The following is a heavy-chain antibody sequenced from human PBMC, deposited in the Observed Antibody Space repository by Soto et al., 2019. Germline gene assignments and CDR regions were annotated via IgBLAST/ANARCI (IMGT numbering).Heavy chain of an antibody. Sequence: QVQLVQSGAEVKKPGASVKVSCKASGYTFTSYAMHWVRQAPGQRLEWMGWINAGNGNTKYSQKFQGRGTITRDTSASTAYMELSSLRSEDTAVYYCARGADYGDYVPYFDYWGQGTLVTVSS. D-gene: IGHD4-17*01. CDR3: ARGADYGDYVPYFDY. CDR2: INAGNGNT. CDR1: GYTFTSYA. J-gene: IGHJ4*02. V-gene: IGHV1-3*01.